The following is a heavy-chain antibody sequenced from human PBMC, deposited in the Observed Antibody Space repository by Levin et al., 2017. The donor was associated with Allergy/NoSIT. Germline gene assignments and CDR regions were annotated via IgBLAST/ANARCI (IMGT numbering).Heavy chain of an antibody. CDR3: VKDMRKGGSSPRSGVFDI. CDR1: GFTFDDYA. Sequence: GGSLRLSCAASGFTFDDYAIHWVRQAPGKGLERVSGISWNSGSIGYADSVKGRFTISRDNAKNSLYLQMNSLRAEDTALYYCVKDMRKGGSSPRSGVFDIWGQGTMVTVSS. D-gene: IGHD2-15*01. J-gene: IGHJ3*02. V-gene: IGHV3-9*01. CDR2: ISWNSGSI.